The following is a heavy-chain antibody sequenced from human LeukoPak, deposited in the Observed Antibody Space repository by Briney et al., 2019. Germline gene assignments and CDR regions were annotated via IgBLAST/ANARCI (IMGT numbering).Heavy chain of an antibody. Sequence: PGGSLRLSCAASGFTFSRHQMGWARQAPGKGLEWVSSISSSSSYIYYADSVKGRFTISRDNAKNSLYLQMNSLRAEDTAVYYCARDSLTWDYGDYSAFDIWGQGTMVTVSS. CDR2: ISSSSSYI. J-gene: IGHJ3*02. D-gene: IGHD4-17*01. CDR3: ARDSLTWDYGDYSAFDI. CDR1: GFTFSRHQ. V-gene: IGHV3-21*01.